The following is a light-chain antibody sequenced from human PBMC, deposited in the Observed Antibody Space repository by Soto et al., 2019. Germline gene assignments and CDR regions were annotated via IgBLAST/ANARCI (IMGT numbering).Light chain of an antibody. J-gene: IGLJ2*01. CDR2: EVS. CDR1: SSDVCGYTY. Sequence: QSALTQPASVSGSPGQSVSISCTGPSSDVCGYTYVSWYQLHPGKAPKLIIYEVSNRPSGCSYRLSGSKSGNTASLTIAVPQDEDGADYSCSSYQRSSTPHVGFGGGTKLTVL. CDR3: SSYQRSSTPHVG. V-gene: IGLV2-14*01.